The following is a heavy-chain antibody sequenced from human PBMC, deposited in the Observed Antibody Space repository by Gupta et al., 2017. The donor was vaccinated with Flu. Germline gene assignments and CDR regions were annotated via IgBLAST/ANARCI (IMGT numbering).Heavy chain of an antibody. CDR1: VFTFRRYA. CDR2: IASDGSHK. D-gene: IGHD2-2*01. J-gene: IGHJ6*03. V-gene: IGHV3-30*18. CDR3: AKDGPWTASCPYYCYYMDV. Sequence: QMQLVESGGGVVQFGTSLRLSCAASVFTFRRYAMHWVRQAPGKGLEWVADIASDGSHKDYADSVRGRFTISRDNSKNTLSLEMDSLRVEDTAVYYCAKDGPWTASCPYYCYYMDVWGKGTTVTVSS.